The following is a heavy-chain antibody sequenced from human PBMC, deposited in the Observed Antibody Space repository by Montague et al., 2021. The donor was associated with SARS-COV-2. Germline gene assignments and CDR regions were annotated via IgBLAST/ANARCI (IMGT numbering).Heavy chain of an antibody. CDR3: VRVPYRLLFVPRYYGMDV. CDR1: GGSLSGYY. V-gene: IGHV4-34*01. D-gene: IGHD2-2*01. J-gene: IGHJ6*02. CDR2: IYASGNT. Sequence: SETLSLTCAVYGGSLSGYYWSWIRQPPGEGLEWIGRIYASGNTNYNPSLKSRVTISVDTSKNQFSLKLSSATAADTAVYYCVRVPYRLLFVPRYYGMDVWGQGTTVTVSS.